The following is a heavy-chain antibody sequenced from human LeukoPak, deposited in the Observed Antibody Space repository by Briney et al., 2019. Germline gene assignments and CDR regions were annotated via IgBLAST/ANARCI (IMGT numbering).Heavy chain of an antibody. J-gene: IGHJ4*02. V-gene: IGHV3-30*04. D-gene: IGHD6-13*01. Sequence: GSLRLSCAASGFSFSHYAIHWVRQAPGKGLEWVSLISYNGGNKYYADSVKGRFTISRDNSKNTLYLQMNSLRAEDTAVYYCAREVGGIAAAGYFDYWGQGTLVTVSS. CDR3: AREVGGIAAAGYFDY. CDR2: ISYNGGNK. CDR1: GFSFSHYA.